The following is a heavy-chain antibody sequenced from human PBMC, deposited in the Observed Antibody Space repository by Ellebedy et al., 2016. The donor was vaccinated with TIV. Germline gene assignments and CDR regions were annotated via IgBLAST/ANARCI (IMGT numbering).Heavy chain of an antibody. CDR1: GFTFSSYS. CDR3: AREDFDWLLTFDY. V-gene: IGHV3-21*01. J-gene: IGHJ4*02. CDR2: ISSSSSYI. Sequence: GESLKISXAASGFTFSSYSMNWVRQAPGKGLEWVSSISSSSSYIYYADSVKGRFTISRDNAKNSLYLQMNSLRAEDTAVYYCAREDFDWLLTFDYWGQGTLVTVSS. D-gene: IGHD3-9*01.